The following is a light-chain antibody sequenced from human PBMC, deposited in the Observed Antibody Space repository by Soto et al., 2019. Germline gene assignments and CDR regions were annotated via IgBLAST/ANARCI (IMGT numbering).Light chain of an antibody. J-gene: IGLJ2*01. CDR1: SSNIGAGYD. CDR3: QSYDSSLSGAVV. Sequence: QSVLTQPASVSGAPGQRVTISCTGSSSNIGAGYDVYWYQQLPGTAPKLLIFNNNNRPSGVPDRFSGSKSGTSASLAITGLQADDEADYYCQSYDSSLSGAVVFGGGTQLTVL. CDR2: NNN. V-gene: IGLV1-40*01.